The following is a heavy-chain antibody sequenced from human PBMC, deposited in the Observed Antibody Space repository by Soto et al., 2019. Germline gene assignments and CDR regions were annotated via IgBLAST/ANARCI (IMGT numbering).Heavy chain of an antibody. CDR1: GFTFSSYS. V-gene: IGHV3-21*01. CDR2: ISSSSSYI. CDR3: ARAWGGNYPFDY. J-gene: IGHJ4*02. D-gene: IGHD1-7*01. Sequence: PGGSLRLSCAASGFTFSSYSMNWVRQAPGKGLGWVSSISSSSSYIYYADSVKGRFTISRDNAKNSLYLQMNSLRAEDTAVYYCARAWGGNYPFDYWGQGTLVTVSS.